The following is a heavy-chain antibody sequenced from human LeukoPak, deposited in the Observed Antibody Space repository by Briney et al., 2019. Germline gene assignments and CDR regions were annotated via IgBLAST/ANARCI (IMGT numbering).Heavy chain of an antibody. CDR1: GGSFSGYY. J-gene: IGHJ4*02. CDR3: ARGRRYIVGAPYFDY. V-gene: IGHV4-34*01. D-gene: IGHD1-26*01. CDR2: INHSGST. Sequence: SETLPLTCAVYGGSFSGYYWSWIRQPPGKGLEWIGEINHSGSTNYNPSLKSRVTISVDTSKNQFSLKLSSVTAADTAVYYCARGRRYIVGAPYFDYWGQGTLVTVSS.